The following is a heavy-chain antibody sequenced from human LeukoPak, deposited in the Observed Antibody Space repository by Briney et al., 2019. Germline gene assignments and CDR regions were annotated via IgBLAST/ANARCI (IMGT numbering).Heavy chain of an antibody. J-gene: IGHJ4*02. CDR3: ARVDPILTGDAFDI. Sequence: GGSLRLSCAASGFIFSSYSMNWVRQAPGKGLEWVSYITSTSSTIYYADSVKDRFTISRDNAKNSLYLQMNSLRAEDTAVYYCARVDPILTGDAFDIWGQGTLVTVSS. CDR1: GFIFSSYS. D-gene: IGHD3-16*01. CDR2: ITSTSSTI. V-gene: IGHV3-48*01.